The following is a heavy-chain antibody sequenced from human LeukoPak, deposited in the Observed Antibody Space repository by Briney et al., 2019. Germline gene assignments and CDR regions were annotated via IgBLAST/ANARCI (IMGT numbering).Heavy chain of an antibody. Sequence: ASVKVSCKASGYTFTSYGISWVRQAPGQGLEWMGWISAYNGNTNYALKLQGRVTMTTDTSTSTAYMELRSLRSDDTAVYYCARTYYDFWSGHYRDYFDYWGQGTLVTVSS. CDR3: ARTYYDFWSGHYRDYFDY. CDR2: ISAYNGNT. J-gene: IGHJ4*02. D-gene: IGHD3-3*01. V-gene: IGHV1-18*01. CDR1: GYTFTSYG.